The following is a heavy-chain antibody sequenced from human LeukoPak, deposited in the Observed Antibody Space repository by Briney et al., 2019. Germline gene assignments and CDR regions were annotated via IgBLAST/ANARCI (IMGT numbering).Heavy chain of an antibody. CDR3: ARDRWYYDYVWGSYRPDY. CDR2: IYYSGST. Sequence: SETLSLTCTVSGGSISSSSYYWGWIRQPPGKGLEWIGSIYYSGSTYYNPSLKSRVTISVDTSKNQFSLKLSSVTAADTAVYYCARDRWYYDYVWGSYRPDYWGQGTLVTVSS. J-gene: IGHJ4*02. D-gene: IGHD3-16*02. V-gene: IGHV4-39*07. CDR1: GGSISSSSYY.